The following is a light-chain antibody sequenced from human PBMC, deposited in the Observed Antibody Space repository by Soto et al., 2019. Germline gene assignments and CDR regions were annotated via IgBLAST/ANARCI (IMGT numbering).Light chain of an antibody. CDR1: QSVSST. CDR3: QRYNNWPIT. Sequence: EIVVTQSPATLSVSPGERATLSCRASQSVSSTLAWYQQKPGQAPRLLIYAASTRATGIPARFSGSGSGTEFTLTISSLQSEDFAVYYCQRYNNWPITFGQGTRLEIK. V-gene: IGKV3-15*01. CDR2: AAS. J-gene: IGKJ5*01.